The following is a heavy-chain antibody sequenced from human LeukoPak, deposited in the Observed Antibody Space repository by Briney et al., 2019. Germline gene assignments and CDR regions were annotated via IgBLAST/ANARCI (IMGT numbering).Heavy chain of an antibody. CDR1: GGTFSSYA. Sequence: SVKVSCKASGGTFSSYAISWVRQAPGQGLEWMGGIIPIFGTANYAQKFQGRVTITADESTSTAYMELSSLRSDDTAVYYCARDKVDAFDIWGQGTMVTVSS. CDR3: ARDKVDAFDI. J-gene: IGHJ3*02. V-gene: IGHV1-69*01. CDR2: IIPIFGTA.